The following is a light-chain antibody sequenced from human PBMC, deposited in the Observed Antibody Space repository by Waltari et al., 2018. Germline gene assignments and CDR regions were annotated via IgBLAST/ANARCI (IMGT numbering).Light chain of an antibody. J-gene: IGKJ1*01. CDR3: QLRSKWLRT. CDR2: DAA. Sequence: EIVLTQSPATLSSSPGERATPSCRASQSVRTYLAWYQQKPGQAPRLLIYDAATRATAIPARFSGSGSGTDFTLTISSLEPEDFAVYYCQLRSKWLRTFGQGTKVEV. CDR1: QSVRTY. V-gene: IGKV3-11*01.